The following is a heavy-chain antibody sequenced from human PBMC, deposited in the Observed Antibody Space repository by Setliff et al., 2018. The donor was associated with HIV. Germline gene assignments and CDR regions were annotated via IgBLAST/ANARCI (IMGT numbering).Heavy chain of an antibody. V-gene: IGHV4-31*03. Sequence: PSETLSLTCTVSGGSISSGGYYWSWIRQHPGKGLEWIGYIYYSGSTYYNPSLKSRVTISVDTSKNQFSLKLSPVTAADTAVYYCARVPPLRAFGGVISLYYFDYWGQGTLVTVSS. J-gene: IGHJ4*02. CDR3: ARVPPLRAFGGVISLYYFDY. CDR1: GGSISSGGYY. D-gene: IGHD3-16*02. CDR2: IYYSGST.